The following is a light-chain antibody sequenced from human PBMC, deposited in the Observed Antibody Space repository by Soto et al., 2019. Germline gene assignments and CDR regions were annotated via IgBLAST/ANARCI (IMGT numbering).Light chain of an antibody. Sequence: AIRMTQSPSSFSASTGDRVTITCRASQGISSYLAWYQQKPWKAPKLLIYAASTLQSGVPSRFSGSGSGTDFTLTISCLQSEDFATYYGQQYYSYPWNFGQGTKVEIK. CDR2: AAS. CDR3: QQYYSYPWN. J-gene: IGKJ1*01. CDR1: QGISSY. V-gene: IGKV1-8*01.